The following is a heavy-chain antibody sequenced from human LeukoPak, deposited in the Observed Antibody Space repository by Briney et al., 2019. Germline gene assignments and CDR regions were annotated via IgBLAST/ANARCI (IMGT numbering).Heavy chain of an antibody. CDR3: ARVKADVLRYFDWLLEPKDWFDP. CDR2: ISAYNGNT. CDR1: GYTFTSYG. Sequence: ASVKVSCKASGYTFTSYGISWVRQAPGQGLEWMGWISAYNGNTNYAQKLQGRVTMTTDTSTSTAYMELRSLRSDDTAVYYCARVKADVLRYFDWLLEPKDWFDPWGQGTLVTVSS. D-gene: IGHD3-9*01. J-gene: IGHJ5*02. V-gene: IGHV1-18*01.